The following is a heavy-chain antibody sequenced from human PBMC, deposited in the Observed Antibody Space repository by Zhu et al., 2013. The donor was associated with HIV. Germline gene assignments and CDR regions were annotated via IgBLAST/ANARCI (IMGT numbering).Heavy chain of an antibody. Sequence: QVQLVQSGAEVKKPGSSVRVSCKASGGTFSNYTINWVRQAPGQGLEWMGGIIPIFDTANYAQKFQGRVTITADESTGTAYMELSSLRSEDTAVYYCAREGMTTDRKKFDYWGQGTLVTVSS. CDR1: GGTFSNYT. CDR2: IIPIFDTA. J-gene: IGHJ4*02. CDR3: AREGMTTDRKKFDY. V-gene: IGHV1-69*01. D-gene: IGHD4-17*01.